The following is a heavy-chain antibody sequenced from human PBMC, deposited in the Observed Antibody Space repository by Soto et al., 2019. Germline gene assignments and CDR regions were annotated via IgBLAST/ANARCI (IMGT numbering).Heavy chain of an antibody. Sequence: QVHLVQSGAEVKKPGASVKVSCTASGDTFTNFGISWVRQAPGQGLEWMGWISAYNGNTDYAQKFQGRVTRTTDTPTGTAYLGLRSLGSDDTALYYCARGGNPLDAWGQGTLVIVSS. CDR3: ARGGNPLDA. CDR2: ISAYNGNT. J-gene: IGHJ5*02. V-gene: IGHV1-18*01. D-gene: IGHD3-16*01. CDR1: GDTFTNFG.